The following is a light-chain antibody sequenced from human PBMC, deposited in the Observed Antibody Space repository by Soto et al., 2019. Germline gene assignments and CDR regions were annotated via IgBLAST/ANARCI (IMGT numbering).Light chain of an antibody. CDR3: QKYNSAPLT. Sequence: DVQMTQSPSSLSAFVGARVTITGRASTGIAPYLAWFQQKPGKVPKLLIYATSTLQSGVPSRFSGSGSGTDFTLTVTSLQPEDVGNYYCQKYNSAPLTFGGGTKVEIK. V-gene: IGKV1-27*01. J-gene: IGKJ4*01. CDR1: TGIAPY. CDR2: ATS.